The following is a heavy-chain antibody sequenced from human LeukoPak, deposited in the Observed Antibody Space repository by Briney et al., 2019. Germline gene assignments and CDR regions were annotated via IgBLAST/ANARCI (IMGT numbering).Heavy chain of an antibody. CDR1: GYSFTKYW. D-gene: IGHD1-1*01. Sequence: GESLKISCKASGYSFTKYWIGWVRQMPGKGLEWMGIIYPGDSDTRYSPSSQGQVTISADKSIGTAYLQWSSLQASDTAMYHCVRLFRNWSDGGVDQWGQGTLVTVSS. CDR2: IYPGDSDT. V-gene: IGHV5-51*01. CDR3: VRLFRNWSDGGVDQ. J-gene: IGHJ4*02.